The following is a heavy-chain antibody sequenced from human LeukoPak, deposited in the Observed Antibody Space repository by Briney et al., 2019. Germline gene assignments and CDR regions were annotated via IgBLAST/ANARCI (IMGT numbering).Heavy chain of an antibody. J-gene: IGHJ4*02. D-gene: IGHD2-2*01. CDR2: IYYTGNT. CDR3: ARGGTSDIVVVPAATGPATGFAYFDY. CDR1: GGSISSSSYY. Sequence: SETLSLTCTVSGGSISSSSYYWGWIRQPPGKGLEWIGSIYYTGNTYHNPSLKSRVTISVDTSKNQFSLKLSSVTAADTAVYYCARGGTSDIVVVPAATGPATGFAYFDYWGQGTLVTVSS. V-gene: IGHV4-39*01.